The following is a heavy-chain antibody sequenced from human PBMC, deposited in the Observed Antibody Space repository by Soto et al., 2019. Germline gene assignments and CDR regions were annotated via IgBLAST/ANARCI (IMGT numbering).Heavy chain of an antibody. Sequence: SETLSLTCSVSGDSISSHYWTWIRQPPGKGLEWMGYIYYSGTTTNYNPSLKSRVTLSVDTSKNQFSLKLSSVTAADTAVYYCARLGGSFAVPHFDYWGQGTLVTVSS. CDR1: GDSISSHY. CDR2: IYYSGTTT. V-gene: IGHV4-59*08. CDR3: ARLGGSFAVPHFDY. J-gene: IGHJ4*02. D-gene: IGHD1-26*01.